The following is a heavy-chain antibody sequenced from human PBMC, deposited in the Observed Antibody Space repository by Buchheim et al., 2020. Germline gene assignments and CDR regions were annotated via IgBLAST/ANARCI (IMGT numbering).Heavy chain of an antibody. CDR1: GGSFSGYY. D-gene: IGHD3-3*01. CDR3: ARGLAWYYDFWSGYYKSGWFDP. CDR2: INHSGST. J-gene: IGHJ5*02. Sequence: QVQLQQWGAGLLKPSETLSLTCAVYGGSFSGYYWSWIRQPPGKGLEWIGEINHSGSTNYNPSLKSRVTISVDTSKKQFSLKLSSVTAADTAVYYCARGLAWYYDFWSGYYKSGWFDPWGQGTL. V-gene: IGHV4-34*01.